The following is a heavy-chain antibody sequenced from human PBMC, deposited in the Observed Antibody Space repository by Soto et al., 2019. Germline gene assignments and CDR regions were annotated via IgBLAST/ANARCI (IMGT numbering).Heavy chain of an antibody. V-gene: IGHV3-33*01. J-gene: IGHJ4*02. D-gene: IGHD6-13*01. CDR1: GFTFSSYG. Sequence: QVQLVESGGGVVQPGRSLRLSCAASGFTFSSYGMHWVRQAPGKGLEWVAVIWYDGSNKYYADSVKGRFTISRDNSKNPLYLQSNSLRAEDTAVYYCARDDGAQLVHWGQGTLFTVSA. CDR3: ARDDGAQLVH. CDR2: IWYDGSNK.